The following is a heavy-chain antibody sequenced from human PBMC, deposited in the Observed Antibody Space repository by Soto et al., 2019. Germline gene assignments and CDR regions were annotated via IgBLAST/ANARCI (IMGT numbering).Heavy chain of an antibody. CDR2: IIPIFGTA. CDR3: ATNSHLLYYYYGTDV. CDR1: GGTFSSYA. J-gene: IGHJ6*02. D-gene: IGHD1-26*01. Sequence: QVQLVQSGAEVKKPGSSVKVSCKASGGTFSSYAISWVRQAPGQGLEWMGGIIPIFGTANYAQKFQGRVTNXXDXSXXTAYMELSSLRSEDTAVYYCATNSHLLYYYYGTDVWGQGTTVTVSS. V-gene: IGHV1-69*12.